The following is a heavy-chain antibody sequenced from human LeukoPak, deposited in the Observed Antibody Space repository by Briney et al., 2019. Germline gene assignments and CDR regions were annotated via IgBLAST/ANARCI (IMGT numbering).Heavy chain of an antibody. CDR1: GFTFSTYS. V-gene: IGHV3-30-3*01. J-gene: IGHJ4*02. CDR3: ARGALGYSGYDQTFDY. CDR2: ISYDGSNK. Sequence: GGSLRLSCAASGFTFSTYSMCWVRQAPGKGLEWVTVISYDGSNKYYTDSVKGRFTISRDNSKNTVYLQMNSLRVEDTAVYYCARGALGYSGYDQTFDYWAQGTLVTVSS. D-gene: IGHD5-12*01.